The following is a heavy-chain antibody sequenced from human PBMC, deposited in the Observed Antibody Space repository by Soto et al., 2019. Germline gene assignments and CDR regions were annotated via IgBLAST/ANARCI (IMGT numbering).Heavy chain of an antibody. Sequence: APVKVSCKASGYTFTSYGISWVRQAPGQGLEWMGWISAYNGNTNYAQKLQGRVTMTTGTSTSTAYMELRSLRSDDTAVYYCARDSPKIAARPLYYYYYGMDVWGQGTTVTVSS. CDR3: ARDSPKIAARPLYYYYYGMDV. CDR1: GYTFTSYG. J-gene: IGHJ6*02. D-gene: IGHD6-6*01. CDR2: ISAYNGNT. V-gene: IGHV1-18*01.